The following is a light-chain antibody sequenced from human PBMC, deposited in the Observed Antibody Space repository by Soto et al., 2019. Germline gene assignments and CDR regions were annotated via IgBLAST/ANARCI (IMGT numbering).Light chain of an antibody. CDR1: NIGSKS. Sequence: SYELTQPPSVSVAPGKTATITCGGDNIGSKSVHWYQQKPGQAPVLVIYYDSDRPSGIPERFSGSNSGNTATLTISRVEAGDEADYYCQVWDSSRDYPYVFATGTKVTVL. CDR2: YDS. CDR3: QVWDSSRDYPYV. J-gene: IGLJ1*01. V-gene: IGLV3-21*04.